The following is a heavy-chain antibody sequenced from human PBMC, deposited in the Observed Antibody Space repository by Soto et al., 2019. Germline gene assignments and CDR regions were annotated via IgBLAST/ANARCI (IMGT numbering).Heavy chain of an antibody. Sequence: QVQLQESGPGLVKPSETLSLTCTVSGGSISSYYWSWIRQPPGKGLEWIGYIYYSGSTNYKPSLKRRVTISVDTSKNQFSLKLSSVTAADTAVYYCARVRDGYNYYDYWGQGTLVTVSS. J-gene: IGHJ4*02. CDR2: IYYSGST. CDR3: ARVRDGYNYYDY. D-gene: IGHD5-12*01. CDR1: GGSISSYY. V-gene: IGHV4-59*01.